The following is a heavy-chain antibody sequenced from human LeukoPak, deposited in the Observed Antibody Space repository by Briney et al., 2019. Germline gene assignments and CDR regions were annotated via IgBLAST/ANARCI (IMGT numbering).Heavy chain of an antibody. D-gene: IGHD3-22*01. Sequence: GASVKVSCKASGYTFTSYYMHWVRQAPGQGLEWMGIINPSGGSTSYAQKFQGRVTMTRDTSTSTVYMERSSLRSEDTSVYYCARDYHDSRGYYADAFDIWGQGTLVTAYS. J-gene: IGHJ3*02. CDR1: GYTFTSYY. CDR3: ARDYHDSRGYYADAFDI. CDR2: INPSGGST. V-gene: IGHV1-46*01.